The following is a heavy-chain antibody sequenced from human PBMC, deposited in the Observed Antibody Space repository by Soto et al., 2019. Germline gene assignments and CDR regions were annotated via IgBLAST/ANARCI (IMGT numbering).Heavy chain of an antibody. J-gene: IGHJ1*01. D-gene: IGHD6-19*01. CDR1: GGTFSSYT. Sequence: QVQLVQSGAEVKKPGSSVKVSCKASGGTFSSYTISWVRQAPGQGLEWMGRIIPILGIANYAQKFQARVTITADKSTSTAYMEMSSMRSEDTAVYYCAREAVAGRAGPAEYFQHWGQGTMVTVSS. CDR3: AREAVAGRAGPAEYFQH. V-gene: IGHV1-69*08. CDR2: IIPILGIA.